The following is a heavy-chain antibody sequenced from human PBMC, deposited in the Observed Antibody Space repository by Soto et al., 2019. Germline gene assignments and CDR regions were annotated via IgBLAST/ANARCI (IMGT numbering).Heavy chain of an antibody. V-gene: IGHV1-69*02. CDR2: IVPMIGKV. CDR3: APRTGNWNPLAD. D-gene: IGHD1-1*01. CDR1: GGTTSSYT. J-gene: IGHJ4*02. Sequence: QVQLVQSGAGVEKPGSSVKVSCKVSGGTTSSYTIGWVRQAPGQGLEWLGNIVPMIGKVDYAQKFQERVTITADKSPRTVYIELSSLRSEDTAIYFCAPRTGNWNPLADWGQGTLVTVSS.